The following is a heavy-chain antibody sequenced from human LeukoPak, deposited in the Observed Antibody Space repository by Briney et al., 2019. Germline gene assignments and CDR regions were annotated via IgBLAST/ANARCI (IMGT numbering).Heavy chain of an antibody. V-gene: IGHV3-48*01. CDR2: ISSSSSTI. CDR1: GLTFSSYS. D-gene: IGHD3-22*01. CDR3: ARWTYYYDSSGYCFDY. Sequence: SGGSLRLSCAASGLTFSSYSMNWVRQAPGKGLEWVSYISSSSSTIYYADSVKGRFTISRDNAKNSLYLQMNSLRAEDTAVYYCARWTYYYDSSGYCFDYWGQGTLVTVSS. J-gene: IGHJ4*02.